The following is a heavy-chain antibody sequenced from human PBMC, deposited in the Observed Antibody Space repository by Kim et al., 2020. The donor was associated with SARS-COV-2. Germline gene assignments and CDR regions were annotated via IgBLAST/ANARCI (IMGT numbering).Heavy chain of an antibody. V-gene: IGHV3-33*01. CDR3: ARDPYGWGNYFDY. CDR1: GFIFDYFG. Sequence: GGSLRLSCTTSGFIFDYFGIHWVRQAPGRGLEWVALIWHDASNENYADSVKGRFTISRDYSKNTVYLQMNSLRAEDTAVYYCARDPYGWGNYFDYWGQGTLAT. J-gene: IGHJ4*02. D-gene: IGHD3-10*01. CDR2: IWHDASNE.